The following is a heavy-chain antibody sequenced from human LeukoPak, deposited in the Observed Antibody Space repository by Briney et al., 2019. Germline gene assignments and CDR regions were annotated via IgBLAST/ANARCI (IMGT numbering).Heavy chain of an antibody. CDR1: GFTFSSYW. CDR3: ARDSYCSGGSCHGDAFDI. J-gene: IGHJ3*02. Sequence: GGSLRLSCAASGFTFSSYWMSWVRQAPGKGLEWVANIKQDGSEKYYVDSVEGRFTISRDNAKNSLYLQMNSLRAEDTAVFYCARDSYCSGGSCHGDAFDIWGQGTMVTVSS. V-gene: IGHV3-7*01. D-gene: IGHD2-15*01. CDR2: IKQDGSEK.